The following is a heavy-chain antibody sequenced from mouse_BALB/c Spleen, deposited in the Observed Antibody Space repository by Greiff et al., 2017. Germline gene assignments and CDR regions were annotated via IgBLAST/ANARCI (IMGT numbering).Heavy chain of an antibody. D-gene: IGHD1-1*01. V-gene: IGHV1S127*01. Sequence: QVQLQQSGPQLVRPGASVKISCKASGYSFTSYWMHWVKQRPGQGLEWIGMIDPSDSETRLNQKFKDKATLTVDKSSSTAYMQLSSPTSEDSAVYYCARGDYYGSRATAMDYWGQGTSVTVSS. CDR1: GYSFTSYW. CDR2: IDPSDSET. J-gene: IGHJ4*01. CDR3: ARGDYYGSRATAMDY.